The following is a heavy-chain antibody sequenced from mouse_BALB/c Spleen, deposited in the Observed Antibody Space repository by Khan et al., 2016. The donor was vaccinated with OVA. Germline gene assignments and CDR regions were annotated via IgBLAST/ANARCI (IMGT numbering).Heavy chain of an antibody. CDR2: VDPFNGGT. CDR3: TGYGYGAWFAY. D-gene: IGHD2-2*01. V-gene: IGHV1S135*01. CDR1: GYSFTSYY. J-gene: IGHJ3*01. Sequence: EVQLQQSGPELMKPGASVKISCKASGYSFTSYYIHWVKQSHGKSLEWIGYVDPFNGGTSYNQKFKGKATLTVDKSSSTAYMHLSSLTSEDAAVYYGTGYGYGAWFAYWGQGTLVTVSA.